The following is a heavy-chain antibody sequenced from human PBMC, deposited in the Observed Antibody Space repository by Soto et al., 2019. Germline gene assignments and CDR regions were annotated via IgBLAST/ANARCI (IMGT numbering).Heavy chain of an antibody. J-gene: IGHJ5*02. D-gene: IGHD2-15*01. Sequence: QVQLQESGPGLVKPSQTLSLTCTVSGGSISSGGYYWSWIRQHPGKGLEWIGYIYYSGSTYYNPSLQSRVTISVDTSKNQFALQLSSVTAADTAVYYCASKAVVESPLRPWGQGTLVTVSS. CDR2: IYYSGST. CDR1: GGSISSGGYY. V-gene: IGHV4-31*03. CDR3: ASKAVVESPLRP.